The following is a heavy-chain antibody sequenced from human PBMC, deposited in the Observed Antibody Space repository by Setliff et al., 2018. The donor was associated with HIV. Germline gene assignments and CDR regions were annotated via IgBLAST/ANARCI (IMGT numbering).Heavy chain of an antibody. J-gene: IGHJ4*02. Sequence: PSETLSLTCTVSGGSIRSHYWGWIREPPGKGLEWIGYIYYSGSTNYNPSLKSRVTISVDTSKNQFSLRLSSVTAADAAMYYCARVPRQLLKGAAAYFDYWGQGILVTVSS. CDR2: IYYSGST. CDR3: ARVPRQLLKGAAAYFDY. CDR1: GGSIRSHY. D-gene: IGHD5-18*01. V-gene: IGHV4-59*11.